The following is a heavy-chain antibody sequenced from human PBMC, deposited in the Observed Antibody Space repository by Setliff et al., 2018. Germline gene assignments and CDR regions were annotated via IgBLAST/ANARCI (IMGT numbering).Heavy chain of an antibody. V-gene: IGHV3-23*05. D-gene: IGHD3-3*01. CDR1: GFTFGAYT. CDR2: VDQGANT. J-gene: IGHJ4*02. CDR3: ARIFLYGTSWYFDN. Sequence: GESLKISCVASGFTFGAYTLTWVRQAPGKGLEFVSGVDQGANTYYGDSVKGRFSITRDNSKNTLYLHMSSLRAEDTAVYFCARIFLYGTSWYFDNWGQGTLVTVSS.